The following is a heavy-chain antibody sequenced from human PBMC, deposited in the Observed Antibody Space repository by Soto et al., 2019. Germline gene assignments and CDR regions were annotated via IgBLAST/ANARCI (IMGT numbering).Heavy chain of an antibody. J-gene: IGHJ4*02. CDR3: AKEYSYGPYYFDY. CDR1: GFTFSSYA. V-gene: IGHV3-23*01. D-gene: IGHD5-18*01. Sequence: GGSLRLSCAASGFTFSSYAMSWVRQAPGKGLEWVSAISGGGGSTYYADSVKGRFTISRDNSKSTLYLQMNSLRAEDTAVYYCAKEYSYGPYYFDYWGQGTLVTVSS. CDR2: ISGGGGST.